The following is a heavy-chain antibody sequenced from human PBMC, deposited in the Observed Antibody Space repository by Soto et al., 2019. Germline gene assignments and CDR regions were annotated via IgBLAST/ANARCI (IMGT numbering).Heavy chain of an antibody. J-gene: IGHJ3*02. CDR2: INAGNGNT. CDR3: ARPSTYYYDSSGYYYGFYAFDI. D-gene: IGHD3-22*01. V-gene: IGHV1-3*01. CDR1: GYTFTSYA. Sequence: ASVKVSCKASGYTFTSYAMHWVRQAPGQRIERMGWINAGNGNTKYSQKFQGRVTITRDTSASTAYMELSSLRSEDTAVYYCARPSTYYYDSSGYYYGFYAFDIWGQGTMVTVSS.